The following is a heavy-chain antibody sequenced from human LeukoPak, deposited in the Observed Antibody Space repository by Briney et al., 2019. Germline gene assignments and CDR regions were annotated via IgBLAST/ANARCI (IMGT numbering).Heavy chain of an antibody. V-gene: IGHV4-30-4*08. CDR1: GGSISIGAYY. CDR3: ARDPGVAAAGTIGY. J-gene: IGHJ4*02. D-gene: IGHD6-13*01. CDR2: IYYSGST. Sequence: NPSETLSLTCTVPGGSISIGAYYWSWLRQPPGKGLKWIGYIYYSGSTYYNPSLKSRVIIAVDASKNQFSLKLSSVTAADTAVYYCARDPGVAAAGTIGYWGQGTLVTVSS.